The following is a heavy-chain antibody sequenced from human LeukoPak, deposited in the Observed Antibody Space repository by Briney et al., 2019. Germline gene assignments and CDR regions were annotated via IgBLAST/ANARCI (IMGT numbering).Heavy chain of an antibody. J-gene: IGHJ6*03. D-gene: IGHD3-10*01. CDR1: GFTFSSYD. Sequence: GGSLRLSCAASGFTFSSYDMNWVRQAPGKGLEWVSSISSSSSYIYYADSVKGRFTISRDNAKNPLYLQMNSLRAEDTAVYYCARMVRGASDPDRTTYYYYYMDVWGKGTTVTVSS. V-gene: IGHV3-21*01. CDR3: ARMVRGASDPDRTTYYYYYMDV. CDR2: ISSSSSYI.